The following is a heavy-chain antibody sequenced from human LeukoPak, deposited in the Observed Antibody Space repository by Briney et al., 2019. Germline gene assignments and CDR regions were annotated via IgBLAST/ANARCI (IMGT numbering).Heavy chain of an antibody. CDR2: IYYSGST. J-gene: IGHJ6*03. V-gene: IGHV4-59*12. D-gene: IGHD3-22*01. CDR1: GGSISSYY. CDR3: AREIGAYYYYYMDV. Sequence: SETLSLTCTVSGGSISSYYWSWIRQPPGKGLEWIGYIYYSGSTNYNPSLKSRVTMSVDTSKNQFSLKLSSVTAADTAVYYCAREIGAYYYYYMDVWGKGTTVTISS.